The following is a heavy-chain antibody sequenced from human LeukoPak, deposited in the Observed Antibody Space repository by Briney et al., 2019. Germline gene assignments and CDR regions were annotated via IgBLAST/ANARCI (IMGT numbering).Heavy chain of an antibody. D-gene: IGHD2-2*01. Sequence: PGGSLRLSCAASGFTFSSYWMSWVRQAPGKGLEWVANIKQDGSEKYYVDSVKGRFTISRDNAKNSLYLQINSLRAEDTAVYYCARASLPYCSSTSCYGEGFDYWGQGTLVTVSS. CDR1: GFTFSSYW. J-gene: IGHJ4*02. CDR3: ARASLPYCSSTSCYGEGFDY. CDR2: IKQDGSEK. V-gene: IGHV3-7*01.